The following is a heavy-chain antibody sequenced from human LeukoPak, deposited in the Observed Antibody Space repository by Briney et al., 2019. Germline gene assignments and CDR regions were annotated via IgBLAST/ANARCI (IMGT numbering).Heavy chain of an antibody. CDR3: ARDGWESGDY. D-gene: IGHD1-26*01. Sequence: GASVKVSCKASGYTFTSYYMHWVRQAPGQGLEWMGIINPSGGSTGYAQKFQGRVTMTRDTSKNQFSLKLSSVTAADTAVYYCARDGWESGDYWGQGTLVTVSS. CDR2: INPSGGST. V-gene: IGHV1-46*01. J-gene: IGHJ4*02. CDR1: GYTFTSYY.